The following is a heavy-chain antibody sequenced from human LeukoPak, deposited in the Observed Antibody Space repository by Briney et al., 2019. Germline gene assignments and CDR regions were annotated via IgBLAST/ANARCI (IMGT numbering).Heavy chain of an antibody. CDR3: ARHVYGKGMYV. V-gene: IGHV4-59*08. J-gene: IGHJ6*04. CDR1: GDSFSGYH. CDR2: IYSSEST. D-gene: IGHD4-17*01. Sequence: SETLSLTCTVSGDSFSGYHWGWIRQPPGKGLECVGYIYSSESTAYIPSLKSRLTISIDTSKNQFSLTLSSVTATDTAVYYCARHVYGKGMYVWGKGTTVTVSS.